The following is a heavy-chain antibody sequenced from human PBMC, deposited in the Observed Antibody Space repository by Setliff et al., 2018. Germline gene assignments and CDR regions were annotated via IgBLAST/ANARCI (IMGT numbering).Heavy chain of an antibody. J-gene: IGHJ5*02. CDR3: ARGHTSMAP. Sequence: GGSLRLSCVGSGYNFGTYSMTWVRQVPGKGLQWVAGIYHNGGGIFYADSVKGRFTISRDNSRNTLYLQMNSLRAEDTAVYYCARGHTSMAPWGQGTLVTVS. CDR1: GYNFGTYS. CDR2: IYHNGGGI. D-gene: IGHD5-18*01. V-gene: IGHV3-21*04.